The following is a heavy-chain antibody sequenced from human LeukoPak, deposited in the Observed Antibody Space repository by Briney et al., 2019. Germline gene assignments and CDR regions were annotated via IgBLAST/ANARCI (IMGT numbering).Heavy chain of an antibody. D-gene: IGHD1-26*01. Sequence: GGSLRLSCAASRFTFSSYAMSWVRQAPGKGLEWVSAISGGGGSTYYADSVKGRFTISRDNSKDTLYLQMNSLRAEDTAVYYCARDKPVGATTDYYYGMDVWGQGTTVTVSS. J-gene: IGHJ6*02. CDR2: ISGGGGST. CDR1: RFTFSSYA. V-gene: IGHV3-23*01. CDR3: ARDKPVGATTDYYYGMDV.